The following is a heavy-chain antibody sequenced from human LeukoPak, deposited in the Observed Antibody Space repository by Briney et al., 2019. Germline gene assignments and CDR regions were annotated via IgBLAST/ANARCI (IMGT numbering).Heavy chain of an antibody. J-gene: IGHJ4*02. CDR3: ARVYYGSGSYRFDY. Sequence: SETLSLTCTVSGGSISSGGYYWSWIRQPPGKGLEWIGYIYHSGSTYYNPSLKSRVTISVDRSKNQFSLKLSSVTAADTAVYYCARVYYGSGSYRFDYWGQGTLVTVSS. D-gene: IGHD3-10*01. V-gene: IGHV4-30-2*01. CDR1: GGSISSGGYY. CDR2: IYHSGST.